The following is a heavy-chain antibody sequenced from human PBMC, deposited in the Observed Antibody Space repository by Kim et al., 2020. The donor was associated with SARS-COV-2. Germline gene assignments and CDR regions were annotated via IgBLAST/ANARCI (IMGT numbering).Heavy chain of an antibody. CDR1: GGSISSYY. V-gene: IGHV4-59*13. J-gene: IGHJ3*02. D-gene: IGHD3-3*01. CDR3: ARDVGDFWSGYYAFDI. Sequence: SETLSLTCTVSGGSISSYYWSWIRQPPGKGLEWIGYIYYSGSTNYNPSLKSRVTISVDTSKNQFSLKLSSVTAADTAVYYCARDVGDFWSGYYAFDIWGQGTMVTVSS. CDR2: IYYSGST.